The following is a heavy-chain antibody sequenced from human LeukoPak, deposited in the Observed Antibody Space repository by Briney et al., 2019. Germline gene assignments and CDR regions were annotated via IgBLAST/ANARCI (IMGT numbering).Heavy chain of an antibody. CDR2: INSDGSST. J-gene: IGHJ4*02. Sequence: GGSLRLSCAASGFIFRSYWIHWVRQAPGKGLVWVSRINSDGSSTTYADTVKGRFTFSRDNADNMVYLQMNSLRAEDTAVYYCAREVTYGSGSYCDYWGQGTLVTVSS. CDR3: AREVTYGSGSYCDY. CDR1: GFIFRSYW. D-gene: IGHD3-10*01. V-gene: IGHV3-74*01.